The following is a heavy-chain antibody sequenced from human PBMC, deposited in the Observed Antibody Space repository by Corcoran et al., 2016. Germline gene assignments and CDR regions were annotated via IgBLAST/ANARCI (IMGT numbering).Heavy chain of an antibody. CDR3: AGSIITFGGVLH. D-gene: IGHD3-16*01. Sequence: QVQLQQWGAGLLKPSETLSLTCAVYGGSFSGYYWSWIRQPPGKGLEWIGEINHSGSTNYNPSLKSRVTISVDTSKNQFSLKLSSVTAADTAVYYCAGSIITFGGVLHWGQGTLVTVSS. V-gene: IGHV4-34*01. CDR1: GGSFSGYY. CDR2: INHSGST. J-gene: IGHJ4*02.